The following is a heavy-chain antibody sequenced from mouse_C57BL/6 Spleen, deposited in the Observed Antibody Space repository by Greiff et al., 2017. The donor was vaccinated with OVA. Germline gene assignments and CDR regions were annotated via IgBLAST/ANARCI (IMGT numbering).Heavy chain of an antibody. J-gene: IGHJ2*01. Sequence: EVKLQESGGGLVKPGGSLKLSCAASGFTFSSYAMSRVRQTPEKRLEWVATISDGGSYTYYPDNVKGRFTISRDNAKNNLYLQMSHLKSEDTAMYYCARDGRYDYDGYFDYWGQGTTLTVSS. CDR1: GFTFSSYA. CDR2: ISDGGSYT. D-gene: IGHD2-4*01. CDR3: ARDGRYDYDGYFDY. V-gene: IGHV5-4*01.